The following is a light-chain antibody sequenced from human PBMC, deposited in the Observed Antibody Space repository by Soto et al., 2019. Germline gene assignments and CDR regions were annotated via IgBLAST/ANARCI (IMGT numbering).Light chain of an antibody. CDR2: TAS. Sequence: DIQMTQSPSTLSASVGERVTITCRASQSISSWLAWYQHKPWKAPKLLVYTASTSQSGVPSRFSGSGSGTEFTLTISSLQPEDFATYYCQQSDSLPLTFGGGTEVDIK. CDR1: QSISSW. CDR3: QQSDSLPLT. V-gene: IGKV1-5*01. J-gene: IGKJ4*01.